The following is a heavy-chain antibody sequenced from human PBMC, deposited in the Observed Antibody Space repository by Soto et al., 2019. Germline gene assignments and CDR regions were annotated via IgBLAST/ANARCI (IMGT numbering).Heavy chain of an antibody. CDR3: ARHDRDGYNYVNYYYGMDV. Sequence: HGESLKISCKGSGYSFTSYWIGWVRQMPGKGLEWMGIIYPGDSDTRYSPSFQGQVTISADKSISTAYLQWSSLKASDTAMYYCARHDRDGYNYVNYYYGMDVWGQGTTVTVSS. J-gene: IGHJ6*02. CDR2: IYPGDSDT. CDR1: GYSFTSYW. D-gene: IGHD1-1*01. V-gene: IGHV5-51*01.